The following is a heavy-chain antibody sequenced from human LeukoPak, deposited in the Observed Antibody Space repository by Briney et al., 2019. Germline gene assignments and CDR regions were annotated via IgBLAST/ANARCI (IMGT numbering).Heavy chain of an antibody. V-gene: IGHV4-39*01. D-gene: IGHD6-19*01. CDR1: GGSISSSNYY. J-gene: IGHJ6*02. Sequence: SETLSLTCTVSGGSISSSNYYWGWIRQPPGKGLEWIGSIYYSGNTYYNPSLKSRVTISVDTSNNQFSLKLSSVTAADTAVYYCARHGYGSGSHYYYGMDVWGQGTTVTVSS. CDR2: IYYSGNT. CDR3: ARHGYGSGSHYYYGMDV.